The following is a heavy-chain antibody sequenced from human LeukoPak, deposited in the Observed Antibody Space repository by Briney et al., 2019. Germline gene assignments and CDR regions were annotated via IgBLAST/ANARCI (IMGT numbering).Heavy chain of an antibody. V-gene: IGHV3-33*01. CDR2: IWYDGSNK. J-gene: IGHJ4*02. D-gene: IGHD3-22*01. CDR3: ARGEAYYDSSGYYYNDY. CDR1: GFTFSSYG. Sequence: GGSLRLSCAASGFTFSSYGMHWVRQAPGKGLEWVAVIWYDGSNKYYADSVKGRFTISRDNSKNTLYLQMNSLRAEDMAVYYCARGEAYYDSSGYYYNDYWGQGTLVTVSS.